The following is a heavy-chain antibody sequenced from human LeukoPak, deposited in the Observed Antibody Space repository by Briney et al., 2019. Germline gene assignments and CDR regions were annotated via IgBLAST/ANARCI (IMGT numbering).Heavy chain of an antibody. CDR1: GGSISSYY. J-gene: IGHJ4*02. CDR2: MYYIGNT. V-gene: IGHV4-59*01. CDR3: ARSALHRKGYFDY. Sequence: SETLSLTCIVSGGSISSYYWSWIRQPPGKGLEWIGYMYYIGNTNYNPSLKSRVTISVDTSKNQFSLKLSSVTAADTAVYYCARSALHRKGYFDYWGQGTLVTVSS.